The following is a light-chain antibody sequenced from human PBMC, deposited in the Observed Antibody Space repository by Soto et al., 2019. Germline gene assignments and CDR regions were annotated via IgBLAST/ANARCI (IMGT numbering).Light chain of an antibody. CDR2: GTS. CDR1: YLFSSNY. Sequence: ENVLTQSPGTLSLSPGERATLSCRSSYLFSSNYLAWYQQKPGQAPRLLIYGTSRRATGILDKFSGSWSGADVTVSESRVEPEDFAVYYCQQFVKSRTWTFGQGTKVEIK. CDR3: QQFVKSRTWT. J-gene: IGKJ1*01. V-gene: IGKV3-20*01.